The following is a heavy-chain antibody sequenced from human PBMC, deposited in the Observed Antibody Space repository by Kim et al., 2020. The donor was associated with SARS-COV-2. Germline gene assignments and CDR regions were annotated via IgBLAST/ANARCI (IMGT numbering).Heavy chain of an antibody. CDR1: GYTFAISG. Sequence: ASVKVSCKTSGYTFAISGISWVRQAPGQGLEWMGWISVNSGYTHYGQKVQGRVTMTTDKSTRTAYMELRSLTSDDTAVYYCARGVYGDSVLLDFWGQGTLITVSS. CDR3: ARGVYGDSVLLDF. J-gene: IGHJ4*02. CDR2: ISVNSGYT. D-gene: IGHD4-17*01. V-gene: IGHV1-18*04.